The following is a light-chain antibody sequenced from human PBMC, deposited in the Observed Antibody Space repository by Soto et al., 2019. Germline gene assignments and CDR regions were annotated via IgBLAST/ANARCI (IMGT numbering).Light chain of an antibody. CDR2: AAS. V-gene: IGKV1-39*01. CDR3: QQSYSVPFT. CDR1: QSINNY. Sequence: DIQMTQSPSSLSASVGDRVTITCRASQSINNYLNWYQQKPGKAPKLLIHAASSLQSGVPSRFGSSGSGTDFTLIISSLQPEDFASYYCQQSYSVPFTFGPGTKVDIK. J-gene: IGKJ3*01.